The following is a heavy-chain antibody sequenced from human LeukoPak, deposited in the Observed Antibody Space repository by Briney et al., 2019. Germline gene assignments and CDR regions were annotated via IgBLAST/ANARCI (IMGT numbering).Heavy chain of an antibody. CDR3: AKDARRTNGWYFFDY. J-gene: IGHJ4*02. CDR2: ISDSGSLT. D-gene: IGHD6-19*01. CDR1: GFTFSSYS. V-gene: IGHV3-23*01. Sequence: GGSLRLSCAASGFTFSSYSIHWVRQAPGQGLEWVSVISDSGSLTYYADSVKGRFTISRDNSKNTLFLQMNSLRAEDTAVYYCAKDARRTNGWYFFDYWGQGTLVTVSS.